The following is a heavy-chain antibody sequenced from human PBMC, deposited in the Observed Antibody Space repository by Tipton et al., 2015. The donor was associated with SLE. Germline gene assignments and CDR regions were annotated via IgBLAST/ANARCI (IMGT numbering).Heavy chain of an antibody. CDR1: GGSISSYQ. J-gene: IGHJ4*02. CDR2: IFNSEIT. CDR3: ARDQGDGFDY. Sequence: LRLSCTVSGGSISSYQWNWIRQPPGKGLEWIGYIFNSEITNYSPSLKSRVTIVVDTSKNQFSLKLRSVTAADTAVYYCARDQGDGFDYWGQGALVTISS. V-gene: IGHV4-59*01. D-gene: IGHD5-24*01.